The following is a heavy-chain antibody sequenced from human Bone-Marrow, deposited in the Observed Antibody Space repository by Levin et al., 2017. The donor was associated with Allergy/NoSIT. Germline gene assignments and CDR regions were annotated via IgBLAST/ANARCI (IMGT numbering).Heavy chain of an antibody. CDR1: GSTFSDYG. Sequence: GGSLRLSCKASGSTFSDYGISWVRQAPGQGLEWMGWINVNNGHTNYVQKFQGRVTMTTDTSTRTAYMELRSLRSDDTAIYYCARGFDYWGQGTLVTVSS. CDR3: ARGFDY. V-gene: IGHV1-18*01. CDR2: INVNNGHT. J-gene: IGHJ4*02.